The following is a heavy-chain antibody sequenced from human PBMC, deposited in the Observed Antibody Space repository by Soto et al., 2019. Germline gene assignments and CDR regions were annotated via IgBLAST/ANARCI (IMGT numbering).Heavy chain of an antibody. D-gene: IGHD6-19*01. CDR3: ARAPYSSGWHDS. Sequence: LETLSLTCTVSGGSISSYYWSWIRQAPGKGLEWIGYIYYSGSTNYNPSLKSRVTISVDTSKNQFSLKLSSVTAADTAVYYCARAPYSSGWHDSWGQGTLVTVSS. CDR1: GGSISSYY. J-gene: IGHJ4*02. CDR2: IYYSGST. V-gene: IGHV4-59*01.